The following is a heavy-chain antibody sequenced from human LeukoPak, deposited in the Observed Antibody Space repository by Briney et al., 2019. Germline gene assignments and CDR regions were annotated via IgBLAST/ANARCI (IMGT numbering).Heavy chain of an antibody. J-gene: IGHJ3*02. V-gene: IGHV1-18*01. Sequence: ASVKVSCKASGYTFTSYGISWVRQSPGQGLEWMGWISAYNGNTNYAQKLQGRVTMTTDTSTSTAYMELRSLRSDDTAVYYCARGEYSSSSDAFDIWGQGTMVTVSS. CDR1: GYTFTSYG. D-gene: IGHD6-6*01. CDR2: ISAYNGNT. CDR3: ARGEYSSSSDAFDI.